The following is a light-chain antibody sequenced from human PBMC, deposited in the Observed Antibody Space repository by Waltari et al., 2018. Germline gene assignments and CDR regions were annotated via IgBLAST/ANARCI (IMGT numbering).Light chain of an antibody. J-gene: IGKJ5*01. CDR3: QQYGSSLST. CDR2: ATS. V-gene: IGKV3-20*01. CDR1: ESVSSSY. Sequence: EIVLRQSPGTLSLSPGERATLSCRATESVSSSYLGWYQQKPGQAPRLLIYATSNRATGIPDRFSGSGSGTDFTLTISRLESEDFAVYYCQQYGSSLSTFGQGTRLEIK.